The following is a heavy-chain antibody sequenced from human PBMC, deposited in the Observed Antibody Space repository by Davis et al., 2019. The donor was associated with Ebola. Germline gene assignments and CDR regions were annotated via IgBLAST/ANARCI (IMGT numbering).Heavy chain of an antibody. D-gene: IGHD5-24*01. CDR3: AREPQEMATITGAFDI. V-gene: IGHV3-30*03. J-gene: IGHJ3*02. CDR1: GFTFSNAW. Sequence: GESLKISCAASGFTFSNAWMSWVRQAPGKGLEWVAVISYDGSNKYYADSVKGRFTISRDNSKNTLYLQMNSLRAEDTAVYYCAREPQEMATITGAFDIWGQGTMVTVSS. CDR2: ISYDGSNK.